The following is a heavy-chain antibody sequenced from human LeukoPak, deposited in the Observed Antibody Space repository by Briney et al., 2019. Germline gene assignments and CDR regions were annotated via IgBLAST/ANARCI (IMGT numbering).Heavy chain of an antibody. CDR3: ARGTDYYGSGSYYFDY. D-gene: IGHD3-10*01. V-gene: IGHV4-39*07. J-gene: IGHJ4*02. CDR2: IYYSGST. Sequence: SETLSLTCTVSGGSISSSSYYWGWIRQPPGKGLGWIGSIYYSGSTYYNPSLKSRVTISVDTSKNQFSLKLSSVTAADTAVYYCARGTDYYGSGSYYFDYWGQGTLVTVSS. CDR1: GGSISSSSYY.